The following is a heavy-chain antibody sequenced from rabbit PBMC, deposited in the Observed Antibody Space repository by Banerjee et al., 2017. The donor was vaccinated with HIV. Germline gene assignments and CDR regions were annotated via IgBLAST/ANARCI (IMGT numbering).Heavy chain of an antibody. CDR1: GFSFSSDYY. V-gene: IGHV1S45*01. CDR3: ARDLAGVIGWNFNL. CDR2: VDAENSGGT. D-gene: IGHD4-1*01. J-gene: IGHJ4*01. Sequence: QEQLVESGGDLVKPEGSLTLTCTASGFSFSSDYYMCWVRQAPGKGLEWIACVDAENSGGTWYANWATGRFTISKTSSTAVTLQMTSLTAADTATYFCARDLAGVIGWNFNLWGPGTLVTVS.